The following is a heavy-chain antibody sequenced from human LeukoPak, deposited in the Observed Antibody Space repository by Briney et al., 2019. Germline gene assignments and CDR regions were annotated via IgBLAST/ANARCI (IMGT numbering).Heavy chain of an antibody. CDR1: GCTFSSYA. CDR3: ARDDLLHRNWFDP. Sequence: SVKVSCKASGCTFSSYAISWVRQAPGQGLEWMGGIIPIFGTANYAQKFQGRVTITADESTSTAYMELSSLRSEDTAVYYCARDDLLHRNWFDPWGQGTLVTVSS. CDR2: IIPIFGTA. D-gene: IGHD3-22*01. V-gene: IGHV1-69*13. J-gene: IGHJ5*02.